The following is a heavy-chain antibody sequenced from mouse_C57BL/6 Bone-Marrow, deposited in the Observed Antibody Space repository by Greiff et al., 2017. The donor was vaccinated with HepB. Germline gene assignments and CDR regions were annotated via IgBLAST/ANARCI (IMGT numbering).Heavy chain of an antibody. Sequence: SGPELVKPGASVKISCKASGYAFSSSWMNWVKQRPGKGLEWIGRIYPGDGDTNYNGKFKGKATLTADKSSSTAYMQLSSLTSEDSAVYFCARGSYLYYAMDYWGQGTSVTVSS. CDR1: GYAFSSSW. J-gene: IGHJ4*01. V-gene: IGHV1-82*01. D-gene: IGHD1-1*02. CDR3: ARGSYLYYAMDY. CDR2: IYPGDGDT.